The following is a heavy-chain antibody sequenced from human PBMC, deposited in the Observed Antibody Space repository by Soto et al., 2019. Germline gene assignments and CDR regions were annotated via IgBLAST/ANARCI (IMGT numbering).Heavy chain of an antibody. Sequence: QVQLVESGGGVVQPGRSLRLSCAASGFTFSSYAMHWVRQAPGKGLEWVAVISYDGSNKYYADSVKGRFTISRDNSKNTLYLQMNSLRAEDTAVYYCARDRRGWLELDYWGQGTLVTVSS. CDR2: ISYDGSNK. D-gene: IGHD3-10*01. CDR3: ARDRRGWLELDY. J-gene: IGHJ4*02. CDR1: GFTFSSYA. V-gene: IGHV3-30-3*01.